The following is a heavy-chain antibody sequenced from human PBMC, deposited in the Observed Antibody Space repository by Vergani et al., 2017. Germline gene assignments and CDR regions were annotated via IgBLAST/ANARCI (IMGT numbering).Heavy chain of an antibody. Sequence: QVQLQQWGAGLLKPSETLSLTCAVYGGSFSGYYWSWIRQPPGKGLEWIGEINHSGSTNYNPSLKSRVTISVDTSKNQFSLKLSSVTAADTAVYYCAREAVAARYYYYGMDVWGQGTTVTVSS. CDR2: INHSGST. CDR3: AREAVAARYYYYGMDV. D-gene: IGHD6-6*01. V-gene: IGHV4-34*01. CDR1: GGSFSGYY. J-gene: IGHJ6*02.